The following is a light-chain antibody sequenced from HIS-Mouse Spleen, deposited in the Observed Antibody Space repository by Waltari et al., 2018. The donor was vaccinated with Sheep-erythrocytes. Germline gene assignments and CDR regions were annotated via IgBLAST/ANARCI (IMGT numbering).Light chain of an antibody. CDR3: QQYDNLPYT. Sequence: DIQMTQSPSSLSASVGDRVTITCQASQDISNYLIGYQQKPGKATKLLIYDASNLETGVPSRFSGSGSGTDFTFTISSLQPEDIATYYYQQYDNLPYTFGQGTKLEIK. CDR1: QDISNY. CDR2: DAS. J-gene: IGKJ2*01. V-gene: IGKV1-33*01.